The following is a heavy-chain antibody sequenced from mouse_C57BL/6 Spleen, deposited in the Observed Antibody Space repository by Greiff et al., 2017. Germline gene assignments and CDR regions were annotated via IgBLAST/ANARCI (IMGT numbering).Heavy chain of an antibody. CDR1: GYSFTGYY. Sequence: VQLQQSGPELVKPGASVKISCKASGYSFTGYYMNWVKQSPEKSLEWIGEINPSTGGTTYNQKFKAKATLTVDKSSSTAYMQLKSLTSEDSAVYYCARSGPYYYGSSPYFDYWGQGTTLTVSS. J-gene: IGHJ2*01. V-gene: IGHV1-42*01. CDR3: ARSGPYYYGSSPYFDY. D-gene: IGHD1-1*01. CDR2: INPSTGGT.